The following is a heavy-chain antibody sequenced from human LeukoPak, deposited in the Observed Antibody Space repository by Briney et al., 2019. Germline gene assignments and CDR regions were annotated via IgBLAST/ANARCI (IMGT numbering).Heavy chain of an antibody. CDR1: GFTFSTYW. CDR3: ARGVGNFEY. J-gene: IGHJ4*02. D-gene: IGHD1-26*01. CDR2: IKQDGCEK. Sequence: PGGSLRPSCAASGFTFSTYWMSWVRQAPGKGLEWVANIKQDGCEKYYVDSVKGRFTISRDNAKNSLYLQMDSLTAEDTAVYYCARGVGNFEYWGQGTLVTVSS. V-gene: IGHV3-7*01.